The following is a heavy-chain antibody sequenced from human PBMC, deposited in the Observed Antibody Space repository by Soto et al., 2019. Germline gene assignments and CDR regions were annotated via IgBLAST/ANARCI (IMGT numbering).Heavy chain of an antibody. D-gene: IGHD6-13*01. J-gene: IGHJ4*02. V-gene: IGHV1-58*01. CDR1: GFTFTSSA. CDR3: AADRRVQLVLGY. CDR2: IVVGSGNT. Sequence: RASVKVSCKASGFTFTSSAVQWVRQARGQRLEWIGWIVVGSGNTNYAQKFQERVTITRDMSTSTAYMELSSLRSEDTAVYYCAADRRVQLVLGYWGQGTLVTVSS.